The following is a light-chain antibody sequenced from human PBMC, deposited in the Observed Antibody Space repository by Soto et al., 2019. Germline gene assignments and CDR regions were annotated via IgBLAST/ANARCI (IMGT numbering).Light chain of an antibody. CDR3: EQYGSTPLT. CDR1: QSVSSSD. V-gene: IGKV3-20*01. J-gene: IGKJ4*01. CDR2: DAS. Sequence: EIVLTQSPGTLSLSPGDRATLSCRASQSVSSSDLAWYQQKPGQAPRFLIYDASSRATGIPDRFSGSGSGTDFTLTISRLEPEDFAVYYCEQYGSTPLTFGGGTKVEIK.